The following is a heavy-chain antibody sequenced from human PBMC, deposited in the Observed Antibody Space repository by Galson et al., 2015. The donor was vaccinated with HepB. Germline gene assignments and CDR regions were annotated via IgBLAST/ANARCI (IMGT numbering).Heavy chain of an antibody. Sequence: SVKVSCKASGYTFTGYDIHWVRQAPGQGLEWMGWVTPTSGGTNYAQKFQGRVTMTRDTSISTAYMELSRLTSDDTAIYYCARLWFGEFHSDYWGQGTLVTVSS. CDR1: GYTFTGYD. CDR3: ARLWFGEFHSDY. CDR2: VTPTSGGT. J-gene: IGHJ4*02. V-gene: IGHV1-2*02. D-gene: IGHD3-10*01.